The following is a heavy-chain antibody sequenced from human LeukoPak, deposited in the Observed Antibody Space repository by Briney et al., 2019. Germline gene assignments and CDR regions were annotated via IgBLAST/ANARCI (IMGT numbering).Heavy chain of an antibody. CDR3: ARDGTQLAPGIPVDY. CDR2: ISSSSSYI. V-gene: IGHV3-21*01. CDR1: GFTFSSYS. D-gene: IGHD2-2*01. J-gene: IGHJ4*02. Sequence: GGSLRLSCAASGFTFSSYSMNWVRQAPGKGLEWVSSISSSSSYIYYADSVKGRFTISRDNAKNSLYLQMNSLRAEDTAVYYCARDGTQLAPGIPVDYWGQGTLVTVSS.